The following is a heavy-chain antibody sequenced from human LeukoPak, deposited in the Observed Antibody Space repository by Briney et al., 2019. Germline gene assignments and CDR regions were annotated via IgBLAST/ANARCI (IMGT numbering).Heavy chain of an antibody. CDR2: IKSKTDGGTT. D-gene: IGHD6-19*01. Sequence: GGSLRLSCAASEFTFSNAWMSWVRQAPGKGLEWVGRIKSKTDGGTTDYAAPVKGRFTISRDDSKNTLYLQMNSLKTEDTAVYYCARGGKYSSGWSDYFDYWGQGTLVTVSS. V-gene: IGHV3-15*01. CDR1: EFTFSNAW. CDR3: ARGGKYSSGWSDYFDY. J-gene: IGHJ4*02.